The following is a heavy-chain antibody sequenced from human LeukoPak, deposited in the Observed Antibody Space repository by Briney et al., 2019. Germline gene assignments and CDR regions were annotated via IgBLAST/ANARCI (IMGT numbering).Heavy chain of an antibody. J-gene: IGHJ4*02. CDR2: IYSSGTT. D-gene: IGHD3-10*02. CDR3: ARNVRGGATYLDY. Sequence: SETLSLTCTVSGGSINNDFWTWIRQPAGKGLEWIGRIYSSGTTNYNPSLKSRVTMSVDTSKNQFSLKLSSVTAADTAVYYCARNVRGGATYLDYWGQGTLVTVSS. CDR1: GGSINNDF. V-gene: IGHV4-4*07.